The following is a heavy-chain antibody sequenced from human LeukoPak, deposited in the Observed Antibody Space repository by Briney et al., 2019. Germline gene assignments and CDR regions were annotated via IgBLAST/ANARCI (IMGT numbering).Heavy chain of an antibody. CDR1: GYTFTSYA. D-gene: IGHD2-15*01. J-gene: IGHJ4*02. V-gene: IGHV7-4-1*02. Sequence: ASVKVSCKASGYTFTSYAMNWVRQAPGQGLEWMGWINTNTGNPTYAQGFTGRFVFSLDTSVSTAYLQISSLKAEDTAVYYCAIAPSPAMYCSGGSCYSDYWGQGTLVTVSS. CDR3: AIAPSPAMYCSGGSCYSDY. CDR2: INTNTGNP.